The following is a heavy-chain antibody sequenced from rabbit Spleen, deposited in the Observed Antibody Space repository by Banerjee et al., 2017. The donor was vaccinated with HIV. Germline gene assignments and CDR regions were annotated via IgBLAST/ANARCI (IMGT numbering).Heavy chain of an antibody. J-gene: IGHJ6*01. V-gene: IGHV1S40*01. D-gene: IGHD1-1*01. CDR1: GVSFSGNSY. Sequence: QSLEESGGGLVKPGASLTLTCIASGVSFSGNSYMCWVRQAPGKGLEWIACIDTGSSASTYYASWAKGRFTITRSTSLNTVTLQMTSLTAADTATYFCARDTSSSFSSYGRDLWGTGTLVT. CDR3: ARDTSSSFSSYGRDL. CDR2: IDTGSSAST.